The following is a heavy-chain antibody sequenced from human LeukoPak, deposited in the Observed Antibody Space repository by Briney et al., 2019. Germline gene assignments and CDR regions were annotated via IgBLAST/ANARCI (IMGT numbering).Heavy chain of an antibody. CDR2: IYYSGST. D-gene: IGHD6-19*01. CDR1: GYSISSGYY. Sequence: SETLSLTCAVSGYSISSGYYRGWIRQPPEKGLEWIGYIYYSGSTNYNPSLKSRVTISVDTSKNQFSLKLSSVTAADTAVYYCARDLSWLVFDYWGQGTLVTVSS. CDR3: ARDLSWLVFDY. V-gene: IGHV4-61*01. J-gene: IGHJ4*02.